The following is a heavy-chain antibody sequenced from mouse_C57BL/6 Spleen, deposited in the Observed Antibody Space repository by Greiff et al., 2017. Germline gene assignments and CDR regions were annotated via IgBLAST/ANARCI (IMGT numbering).Heavy chain of an antibody. CDR2: ISYDGSN. D-gene: IGHD6-1*01. CDR3: ARASVPLYAMDY. V-gene: IGHV3-6*01. Sequence: EVKLMESGPGLVKPSQSLSLTCSVTGYSITSGYYWNWIRQFPGNKLEWMGYISYDGSNNYNPSLKNRISITRDTSENQFFLKLNSVTTEDTATYYCARASVPLYAMDYWGQGTSVTVSS. CDR1: GYSITSGYY. J-gene: IGHJ4*01.